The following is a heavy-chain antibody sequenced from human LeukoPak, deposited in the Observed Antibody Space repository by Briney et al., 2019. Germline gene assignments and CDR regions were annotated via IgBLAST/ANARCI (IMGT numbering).Heavy chain of an antibody. CDR3: ATGGRSGVAFES. D-gene: IGHD2-15*01. J-gene: IGHJ4*02. CDR2: IYSGGST. V-gene: IGHV3-53*01. CDR1: GFIASSNY. Sequence: GGSLRLSCTASGFIASSNYMSWVRQAPGKGREWVSLIYSGGSTYYADSVMGRSTISRDKSNNTLYLQVNSLRAEDTAVYYCATGGRSGVAFESWGQGTLVTVSS.